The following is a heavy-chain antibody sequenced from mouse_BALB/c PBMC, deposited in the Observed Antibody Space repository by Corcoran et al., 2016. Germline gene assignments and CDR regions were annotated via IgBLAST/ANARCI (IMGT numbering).Heavy chain of an antibody. CDR2: IDPANGNT. D-gene: IGHD4-1*01. J-gene: IGHJ2*01. Sequence: EVQLQQSGAELVKPGASVKFSCTASGFNIKDTYMHWVKQRPEQGLEWIGRIDPANGNTKYDPKFQGKATITADTSSNTAYLQLSSMTSVDTAVYYCANWDFDYGGQGTTFTVSS. CDR3: ANWDFDY. V-gene: IGHV14-3*02. CDR1: GFNIKDTY.